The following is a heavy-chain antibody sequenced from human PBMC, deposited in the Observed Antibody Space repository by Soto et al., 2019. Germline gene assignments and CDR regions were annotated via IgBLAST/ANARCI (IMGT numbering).Heavy chain of an antibody. CDR2: IKEDGSEK. D-gene: IGHD5-12*01. CDR3: ASLEWESSGYADY. V-gene: IGHV3-7*03. Sequence: GGSLRLSCAASGFTFSNYWMSWVRQVPGKGLAWVSNIKEDGSEKYYVDSVKGRFTISRDNAKNTLYLQMNSLRADDTAVYYCASLEWESSGYADYWGQGTQVTVSS. J-gene: IGHJ4*02. CDR1: GFTFSNYW.